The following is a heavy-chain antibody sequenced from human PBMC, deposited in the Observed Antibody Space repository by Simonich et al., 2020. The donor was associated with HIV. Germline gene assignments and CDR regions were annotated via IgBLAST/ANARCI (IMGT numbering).Heavy chain of an antibody. J-gene: IGHJ4*02. Sequence: QVQLQQWGAGLLKPSETLSLTCAVYGGSFSVYYWSWIRQPPGKGLEWIREINHSVITNYKSSLNSRATISVDKSKNQFSLKLSSVTAADTAIYYCARRDRELILYFDYWGQGNLVTVSS. V-gene: IGHV4-34*01. CDR2: INHSVIT. CDR1: GGSFSVYY. D-gene: IGHD3-3*01. CDR3: ARRDRELILYFDY.